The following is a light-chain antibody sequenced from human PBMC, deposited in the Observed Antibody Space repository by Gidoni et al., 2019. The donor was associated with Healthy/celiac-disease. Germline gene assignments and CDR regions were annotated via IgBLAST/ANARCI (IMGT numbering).Light chain of an antibody. Sequence: DIVMTQSPDSLAVSLGERATINCKSSPSVLYSSNNKNYLAWYQQKPGQPPKLLIYWASTRESGVPDRFSGSGSGTDFTLTISSLQAEDVAVYYCQQYYSTPPKLTFXGXTKVEIK. CDR2: WAS. CDR3: QQYYSTPPKLT. J-gene: IGKJ4*01. CDR1: PSVLYSSNNKNY. V-gene: IGKV4-1*01.